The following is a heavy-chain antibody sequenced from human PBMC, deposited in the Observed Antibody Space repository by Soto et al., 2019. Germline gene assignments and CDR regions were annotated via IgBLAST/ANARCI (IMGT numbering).Heavy chain of an antibody. V-gene: IGHV3-21*01. CDR2: ISPSTSHI. D-gene: IGHD2-15*01. Sequence: VQLVESGGGLVKPGGSLRLSCAVSGFTFSSCTMNWVRQAPGKGLEWVSSISPSTSHIYYADSVKGRFTISRDNAKNSLFLQMNSLRAEDTAVYYCSGCSGGACHQNYGMDVWGQGTTVTVSS. CDR3: SGCSGGACHQNYGMDV. CDR1: GFTFSSCT. J-gene: IGHJ6*02.